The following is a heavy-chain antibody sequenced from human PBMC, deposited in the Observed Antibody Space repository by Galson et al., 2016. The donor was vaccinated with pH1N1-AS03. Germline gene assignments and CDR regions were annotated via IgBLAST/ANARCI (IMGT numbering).Heavy chain of an antibody. J-gene: IGHJ5*02. D-gene: IGHD2-21*01. Sequence: TLSLTCTVSGGSISSSSYYWGWIRQPPGKGLEWIGSIYYSGSTYYDPSLKSRVTISIDTSKNHFSLKLSSVTAADTAIYYCARVTLLNAVIWFDPWGQGTLVTVSS. CDR3: ARVTLLNAVIWFDP. V-gene: IGHV4-39*07. CDR1: GGSISSSSYY. CDR2: IYYSGST.